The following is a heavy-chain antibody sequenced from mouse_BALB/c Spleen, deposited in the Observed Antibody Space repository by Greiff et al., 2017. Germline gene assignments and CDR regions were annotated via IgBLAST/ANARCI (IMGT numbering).Heavy chain of an antibody. V-gene: IGHV1S16*01. CDR1: GYTFTSYY. J-gene: IGHJ3*01. CDR2: INPSNGGT. CDR3: TGPEGFAY. Sequence: LQESGAELVKPGASVKLSCKASGYTFTSYYMYWVKQRPGQGLEWIGEINPSNGGTNFNEKFKSKATLTVDKSSSTAYMQLSSLTSEDSAVYYCTGPEGFAYWGQGTLVTVSA.